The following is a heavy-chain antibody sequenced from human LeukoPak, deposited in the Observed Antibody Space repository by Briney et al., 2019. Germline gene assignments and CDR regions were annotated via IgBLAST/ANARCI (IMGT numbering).Heavy chain of an antibody. D-gene: IGHD6-19*01. CDR1: GFTFDDYA. V-gene: IGHV3-9*01. CDR2: ISWNSGSI. Sequence: PGRSLRLSCAASGFTFDDYAMHWVRHALGKGLEWVSGISWNSGSIGYADSVKGRFTISRDNAKNSLYLQMNSLRAEDTALYYCAKEVGSGWYYFDYWGQGTLVTVSS. J-gene: IGHJ4*02. CDR3: AKEVGSGWYYFDY.